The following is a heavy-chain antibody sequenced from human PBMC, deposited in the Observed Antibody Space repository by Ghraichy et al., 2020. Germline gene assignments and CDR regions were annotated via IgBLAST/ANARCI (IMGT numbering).Heavy chain of an antibody. CDR2: IYYNGNT. J-gene: IGHJ4*02. V-gene: IGHV4-59*13. Sequence: SETLSLTCTVSGASISSYYWSFIRHSPGKALEWIGFIYYNGNTNYNPSLKSRVTISLDTSKKQFSLNLNSVTAADTAVYYCAGGISDREFWGQGTLVSVSS. CDR3: AGGISDREF. CDR1: GASISSYY. D-gene: IGHD3-10*01.